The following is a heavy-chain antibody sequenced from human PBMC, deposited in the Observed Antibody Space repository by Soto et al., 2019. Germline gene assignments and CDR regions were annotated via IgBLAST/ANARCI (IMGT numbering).Heavy chain of an antibody. V-gene: IGHV3-30*18. CDR2: ISYDGSNK. J-gene: IGHJ2*01. CDR3: AKDGPYFDR. CDR1: GFTFSSYG. Sequence: QVQLVESGGGVVQPGRSLRLSCAASGFTFSSYGMHWVRQAPGKGLEWVAVISYDGSNKYYADSVKGRFTISRDNSKNTLYLQMNSRRAEDTSVYYCAKDGPYFDRWGRGTLVTVSS.